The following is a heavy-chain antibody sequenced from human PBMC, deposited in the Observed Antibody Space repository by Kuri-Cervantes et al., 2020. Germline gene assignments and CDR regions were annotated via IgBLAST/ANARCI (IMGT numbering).Heavy chain of an antibody. CDR3: ATRPTYETKPEFDY. J-gene: IGHJ4*02. CDR1: GFSFSDHY. V-gene: IGHV3-33*03. CDR2: IWYDGSNK. Sequence: GESLKISCAASGFSFSDHYLDWVRQAPGKGLEWVAVIWYDGSNKYYADSVKGRFTISRDNAKNSLYLQMNSLRAEDTAVYYCATRPTYETKPEFDYWGQGTLVTVSS. D-gene: IGHD1-14*01.